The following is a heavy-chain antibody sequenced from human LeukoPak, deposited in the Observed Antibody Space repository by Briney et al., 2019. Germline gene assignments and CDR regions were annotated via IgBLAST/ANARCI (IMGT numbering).Heavy chain of an antibody. D-gene: IGHD6-13*01. CDR1: GYSISSGYY. Sequence: ETLSLTCTVSGYSISSGYYWGWIRQPPGKGLEWVSLISWDGGSTYYADSVKGRFTISRDNSKNSLYLQMNSLRAEDTALYYCAKGGDSSSWYGENYYYMDVWGKGTTVTVSS. CDR3: AKGGDSSSWYGENYYYMDV. CDR2: ISWDGGST. J-gene: IGHJ6*03. V-gene: IGHV3-43D*03.